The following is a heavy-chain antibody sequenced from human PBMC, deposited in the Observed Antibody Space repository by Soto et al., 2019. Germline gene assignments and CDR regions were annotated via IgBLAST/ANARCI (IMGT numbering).Heavy chain of an antibody. D-gene: IGHD3-16*01. Sequence: QVQLQESGPGLVKPSETLSLTCTVSGGSISSYYWSWIRQPPGKGLEWIGYIYYSGSTNYNPSLKGPVTISLDTSKSQVSASLSSVTAADTAVYYRAGGGRRRAHWCQGTLVTFSS. CDR2: IYYSGST. CDR1: GGSISSYY. J-gene: IGHJ4*02. V-gene: IGHV4-59*01. CDR3: AGGGRRRAH.